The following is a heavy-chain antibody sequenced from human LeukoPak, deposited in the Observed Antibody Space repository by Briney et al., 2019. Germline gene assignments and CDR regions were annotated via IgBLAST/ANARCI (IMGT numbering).Heavy chain of an antibody. CDR1: GGSISSGDYY. CDR2: IYYSGST. D-gene: IGHD2-2*01. Sequence: SETLSLTCTVPGGSISSGDYYWSWIRQPPGKGLEWIGYIYYSGSTYYNPSLKSRVTISVDTSKNQFSLKLSSVTAADTAVYYCAREVPAAHNWFDPWGQGTLVTVSS. V-gene: IGHV4-30-4*01. J-gene: IGHJ5*02. CDR3: AREVPAAHNWFDP.